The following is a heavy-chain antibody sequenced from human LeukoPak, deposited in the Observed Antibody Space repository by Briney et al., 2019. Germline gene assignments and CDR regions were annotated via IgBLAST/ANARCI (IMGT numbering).Heavy chain of an antibody. CDR1: GGSISSHY. Sequence: SETLSLTCAVSGGSISSHYWSWIRQHPGKGLEWIGYIYYSGSTYYNPSLKSRVTISVDTSKNQFSLKLSSVTAADTAVYYCARASSSSRVYYYYYMDVWGKGTTVTVSS. V-gene: IGHV4-31*11. CDR2: IYYSGST. D-gene: IGHD6-6*01. CDR3: ARASSSSRVYYYYYMDV. J-gene: IGHJ6*03.